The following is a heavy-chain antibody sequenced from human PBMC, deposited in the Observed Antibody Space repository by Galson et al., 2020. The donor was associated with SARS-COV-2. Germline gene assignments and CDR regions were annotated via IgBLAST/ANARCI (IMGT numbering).Heavy chain of an antibody. CDR1: GLIFSDYY. D-gene: IGHD6-13*01. J-gene: IGHJ4*02. CDR2: ISPSSDYT. Sequence: GGSLRLSCTASGLIFSDYYMTWIRQAPGKGLEWISYISPSSDYTNYADSVRGRFTISRDNTKTSLILHMVSLRAEDTAVYYCAGSHKKFWYDFDDWGQGALVTVSS. V-gene: IGHV3-11*03. CDR3: AGSHKKFWYDFDD.